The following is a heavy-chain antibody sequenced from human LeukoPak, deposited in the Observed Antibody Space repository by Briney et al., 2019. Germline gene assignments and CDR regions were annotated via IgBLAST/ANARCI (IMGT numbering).Heavy chain of an antibody. D-gene: IGHD3/OR15-3a*01. J-gene: IGHJ4*02. CDR1: DGSFSGYS. V-gene: IGHV4-34*01. CDR2: INQSGST. Sequence: PSETLSLTYAVYDGSFSGYSWSWIRQPPGKGLEWIGEINQSGSTVYNSSLKSRVTISVDTSKNQVSLKMSSVTAADTAMYYCAAMISGPHYWGQGTLVTVSS. CDR3: AAMISGPHY.